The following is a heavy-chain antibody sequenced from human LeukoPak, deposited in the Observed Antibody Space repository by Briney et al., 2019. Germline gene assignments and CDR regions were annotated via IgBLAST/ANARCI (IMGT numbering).Heavy chain of an antibody. CDR2: IYSGGST. CDR1: GFTVSSNY. CDR3: ASQGLGYCSGGSCYRFDY. J-gene: IGHJ4*02. V-gene: IGHV3-53*01. D-gene: IGHD2-15*01. Sequence: PGGSLRLSCAASGFTVSSNYMSWVRQAPGKGLEWVSVIYSGGSTYYADSVKGRLTISRDNSKNTLYLQMNSLRAEDTAVYYRASQGLGYCSGGSCYRFDYWGQGTLVTVSS.